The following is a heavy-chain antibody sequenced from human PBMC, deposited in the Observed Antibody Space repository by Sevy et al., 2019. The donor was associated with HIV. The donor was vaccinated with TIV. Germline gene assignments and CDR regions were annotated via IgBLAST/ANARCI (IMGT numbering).Heavy chain of an antibody. V-gene: IGHV4-39*01. D-gene: IGHD3-22*01. CDR1: GGSIRSSSYY. Sequence: SETLSLTCSVSGGSIRSSSYYWGWIRQPPGKGLEWMGSIYYSGSTYDNPSLKSRVTISVDTSKNQFSLKLSSVTAADTAVYYCARLLYDRSGYYYFNSWGQRTLVTVSS. CDR2: IYYSGST. CDR3: ARLLYDRSGYYYFNS. J-gene: IGHJ4*02.